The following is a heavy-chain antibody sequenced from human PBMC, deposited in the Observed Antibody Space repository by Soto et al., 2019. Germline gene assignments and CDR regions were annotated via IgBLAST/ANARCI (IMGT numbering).Heavy chain of an antibody. CDR2: IIPIFGTA. J-gene: IGHJ3*02. Sequence: QVQLVQSGAEVKKPGSSVKVSCKASGGTFSSYAISWVRQAPGQGLEWMGGIIPIFGTANYAQKFQGRVTITADESTSTAYRELSSLRSEDTAVYYCASGHRGGPDHDDAFDIWGQGTMVTVSS. CDR3: ASGHRGGPDHDDAFDI. V-gene: IGHV1-69*01. D-gene: IGHD2-15*01. CDR1: GGTFSSYA.